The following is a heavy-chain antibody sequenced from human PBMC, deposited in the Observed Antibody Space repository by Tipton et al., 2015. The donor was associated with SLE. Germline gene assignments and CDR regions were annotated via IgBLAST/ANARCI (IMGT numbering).Heavy chain of an antibody. CDR2: INQAIGT. CDR3: ARVDRGPRYFDL. Sequence: TLSLTCAVYGGSFETYYWTWVRQPPGKGLEWIGEINQAIGTNYNPALKSRVTISMDTSKIQFSLRLSSVTAADTAVYYCARVDRGPRYFDLWGRGTLVTVSS. CDR1: GGSFETYY. V-gene: IGHV4-34*01. J-gene: IGHJ2*01. D-gene: IGHD1-26*01.